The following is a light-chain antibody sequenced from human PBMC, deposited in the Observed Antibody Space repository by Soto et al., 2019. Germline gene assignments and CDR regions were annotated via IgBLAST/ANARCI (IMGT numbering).Light chain of an antibody. J-gene: IGKJ2*01. V-gene: IGKV3-20*01. Sequence: EIVLTQSPVTLSLSRVERATLSCRASQSVSSSYLAWYQQKPGQAPRLLIYGASSRATGIPDRFSGSGSGTDFTLTISRLEPEDFAMYYSQQYGSSPRTIGQGTKLEIK. CDR2: GAS. CDR1: QSVSSSY. CDR3: QQYGSSPRT.